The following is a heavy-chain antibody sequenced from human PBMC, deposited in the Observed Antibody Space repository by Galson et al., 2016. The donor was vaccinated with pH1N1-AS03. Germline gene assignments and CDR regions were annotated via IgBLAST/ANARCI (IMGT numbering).Heavy chain of an antibody. J-gene: IGHJ4*02. CDR3: AVILGYNYGRFHY. Sequence: SVKVSCKVYGDSFNNYAISWVRQAPGQGLQWVGGIIPTLGIVNVAQSFQGRVTITADTSTNTAQMELISLRSEDTAVYYCAVILGYNYGRFHYWGQGTHVTVSS. V-gene: IGHV1-69*10. CDR2: IIPTLGIV. CDR1: GDSFNNYA. D-gene: IGHD5-18*01.